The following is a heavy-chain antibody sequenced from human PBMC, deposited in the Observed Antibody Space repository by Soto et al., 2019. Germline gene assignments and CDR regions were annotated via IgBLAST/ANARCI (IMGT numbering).Heavy chain of an antibody. D-gene: IGHD2-15*01. CDR2: IWGDGSKK. Sequence: FLRLSCAASGSAFRTHGMHWVRQAPGKGLEWVAVIWGDGSKKYYADSVKGRFTISKDNSKNTLFLQMNTLRAEDTAVYYCARGAMVAGDFDYWGQGTLVTVSS. CDR1: GSAFRTHG. V-gene: IGHV3-33*01. J-gene: IGHJ4*02. CDR3: ARGAMVAGDFDY.